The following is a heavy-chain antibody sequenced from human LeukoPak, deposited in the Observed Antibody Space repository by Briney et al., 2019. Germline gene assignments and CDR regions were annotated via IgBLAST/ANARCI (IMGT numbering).Heavy chain of an antibody. J-gene: IGHJ3*01. V-gene: IGHV5-51*01. D-gene: IGHD3-10*01. CDR3: ARRVDYSGSGSYFGS. CDR2: IYPGDADT. CDR1: GYRFTNDW. Sequence: GESLKISCKGSGYRFTNDWIGWVRQMPGRGLEWIGIIYPGDADTRYSPSFQGRVTISADKSITTAYLQWRSLKASDTAIYYCARRVDYSGSGSYFGSWGQGTMVTVSS.